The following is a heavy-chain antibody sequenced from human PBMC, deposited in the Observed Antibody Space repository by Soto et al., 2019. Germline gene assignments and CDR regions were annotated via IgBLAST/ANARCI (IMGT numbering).Heavy chain of an antibody. V-gene: IGHV5-51*01. CDR3: ARHVYYDVLKKNY. J-gene: IGHJ4*02. D-gene: IGHD3-9*01. Sequence: PGESLKISCKVSGYNFAIYWIGWVRQMPGKGLEWMGIIYPGNSDTRYSPSFQGQVTISADTSISTAYLAWSSLKASDTAIYYCARHVYYDVLKKNYWGQGTLVTVSS. CDR1: GYNFAIYW. CDR2: IYPGNSDT.